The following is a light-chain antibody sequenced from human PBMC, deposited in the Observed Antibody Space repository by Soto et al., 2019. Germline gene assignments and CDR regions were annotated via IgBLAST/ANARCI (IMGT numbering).Light chain of an antibody. CDR1: QSVTNSF. CDR2: GAS. CDR3: QQYVSSPWA. Sequence: EIVLAQSPGTLSLSPGERATFSCRASQSVTNSFLAWYQQKPGQAPRLLIYGASRRATGIPDRFTGSGSGTDFTLTISRLEPEDFAVYYCQQYVSSPWAFGQGTRLEI. V-gene: IGKV3-20*01. J-gene: IGKJ5*01.